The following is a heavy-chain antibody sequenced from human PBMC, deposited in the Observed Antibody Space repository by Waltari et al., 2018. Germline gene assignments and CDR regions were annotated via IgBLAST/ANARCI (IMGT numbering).Heavy chain of an antibody. J-gene: IGHJ4*02. CDR2: IYHSGST. Sequence: VQLLESGPGLVKPSETLSLTCAVSGYSLRRGYYWGWSRQPPGKGLEWIGSIYHSGSTYYNPSLKSRVTISVDTSKNQFSLKLSSVTAADTAVYYCARSYDFWSGYDYWGQGTLVTVSS. D-gene: IGHD3-3*01. V-gene: IGHV4-38-2*01. CDR1: GYSLRRGYY. CDR3: ARSYDFWSGYDY.